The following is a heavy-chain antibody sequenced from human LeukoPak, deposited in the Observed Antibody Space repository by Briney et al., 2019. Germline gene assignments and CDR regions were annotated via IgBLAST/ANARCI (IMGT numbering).Heavy chain of an antibody. CDR1: GDSISNGGAY. Sequence: SQTLSLTCTVSGDSISNGGAYWSWVRQPPGKGLEWIGHIYHNGNTCYNPSLKSRVSISVDWSKNQFFLSLNSVGAADTALYYCARMPYYDFWSGGPSPCYFYFLDVWGKGTTVTVSS. D-gene: IGHD3-3*01. J-gene: IGHJ6*03. V-gene: IGHV4-30-2*01. CDR3: ARMPYYDFWSGGPSPCYFYFLDV. CDR2: IYHNGNT.